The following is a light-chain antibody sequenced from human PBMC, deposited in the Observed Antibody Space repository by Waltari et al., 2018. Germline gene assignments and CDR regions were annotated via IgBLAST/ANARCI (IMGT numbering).Light chain of an antibody. CDR1: SSDVGSYNR. CDR2: EFS. Sequence: QSALTQPPSVSGSPGQSVTISCTGTSSDVGSYNRVSWYQKTPGPATNLMFYEFSHRPSGVPVRFSVSKSGNTASLTISGLQAEDEADYYCSSYTSSSTYVFGTGAKVTVL. CDR3: SSYTSSSTYV. J-gene: IGLJ1*01. V-gene: IGLV2-18*02.